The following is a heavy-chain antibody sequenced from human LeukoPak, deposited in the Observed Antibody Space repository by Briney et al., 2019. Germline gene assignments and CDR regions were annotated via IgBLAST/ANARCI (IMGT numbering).Heavy chain of an antibody. CDR2: IFYSGST. J-gene: IGHJ4*02. CDR3: ASTLYFYGSGSSYIYFDY. Sequence: SETLSLTCIVSGGSISSSNYYWGWIRQPPGKGLEWIGSIFYSGSTYYNSSLKSRVTISVDTSKNQFSLKLRSVTAADTAVYYCASTLYFYGSGSSYIYFDYWGQGTLVTVSS. D-gene: IGHD3-10*01. CDR1: GGSISSSNYY. V-gene: IGHV4-39*01.